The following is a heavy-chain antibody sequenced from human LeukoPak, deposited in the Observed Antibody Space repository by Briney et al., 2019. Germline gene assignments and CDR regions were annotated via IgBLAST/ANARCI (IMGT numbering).Heavy chain of an antibody. CDR2: IHYSGNT. D-gene: IGHD3-10*01. CDR1: GGSFSGYY. Sequence: SETLSLTCAVYGGSFSGYYWCWICQSPGKGLEWVGSIHYSGNTQYNPTLKSRLSTSVDTSRNQFSHKLTSVSVADTAVYYCARHRTNNYGSGTPFDNWGQGTLVTVSA. V-gene: IGHV4-34*01. J-gene: IGHJ4*02. CDR3: ARHRTNNYGSGTPFDN.